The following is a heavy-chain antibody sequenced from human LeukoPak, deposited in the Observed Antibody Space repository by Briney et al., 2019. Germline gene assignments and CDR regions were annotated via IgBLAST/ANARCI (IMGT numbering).Heavy chain of an antibody. CDR1: GGSISNYY. Sequence: SETLSLTCTVSGGSISNYYWSWIRQPPGKGLEWIGEINHSGSTNYNPSLKSRVTISVDTSKNQFSLKLSSVTAADTAVYYCARVRGYYYDSSGTRWGQGTLVTVSS. J-gene: IGHJ4*02. D-gene: IGHD3-22*01. CDR3: ARVRGYYYDSSGTR. V-gene: IGHV4-34*01. CDR2: INHSGST.